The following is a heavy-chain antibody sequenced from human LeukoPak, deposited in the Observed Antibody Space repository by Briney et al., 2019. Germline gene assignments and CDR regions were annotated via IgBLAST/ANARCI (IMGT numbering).Heavy chain of an antibody. V-gene: IGHV3-21*01. CDR3: ARDRSGGGGYGDY. J-gene: IGHJ4*02. CDR2: ISSSSSYI. D-gene: IGHD5-12*01. Sequence: GGSLRLSCAASGFTFSSYSMNWVRQAPGKGLEWVSSISSSSSYIYYADSVKGRFTISRDNAKNSLYLQMNSLRAEDTAVYYCARDRSGGGGYGDYWGQGTLVTVSS. CDR1: GFTFSSYS.